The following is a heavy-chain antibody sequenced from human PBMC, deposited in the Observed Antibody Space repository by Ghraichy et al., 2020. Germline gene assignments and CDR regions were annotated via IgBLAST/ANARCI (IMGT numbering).Heavy chain of an antibody. J-gene: IGHJ6*02. CDR2: VYSSGRAN. V-gene: IGHV4-4*07. D-gene: IGHD6-6*01. Sequence: SETLSLTCSVSGGSIKSYYWNWIRQPAGKGLEWIGRVYSSGRANNYNPSLQSRVTMSVDTSKNQISLNLRSVTAADTAVYYCARLGYGTSSGFAGFDIWGQGTTVTVSS. CDR3: ARLGYGTSSGFAGFDI. CDR1: GGSIKSYY.